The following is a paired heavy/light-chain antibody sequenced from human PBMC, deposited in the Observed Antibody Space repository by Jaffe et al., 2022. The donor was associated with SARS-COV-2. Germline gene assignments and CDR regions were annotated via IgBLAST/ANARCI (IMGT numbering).Light chain of an antibody. Sequence: EVVLTQSPGTLSLSPGERAALSCRASQSVSSSSLAWYQQKPGQAPRLLIYGASSRATGIPDRFSGSGSGTDFTLTISRLEPEDFAVYHCQQYGSLPRTFGQGTKVEMK. CDR2: GAS. CDR3: QQYGSLPRT. J-gene: IGKJ2*01. V-gene: IGKV3-20*01. CDR1: QSVSSSS.
Heavy chain of an antibody. CDR1: GLTFSNYG. J-gene: IGHJ4*02. CDR2: SGSAGAT. V-gene: IGHV3-23*01. Sequence: EVQVLESGGGLVQPGGSLRLSCAASGLTFSNYGVTWVRQAPGKGLEWVSGSGSAGATYYADSVKGRFIISRDNSKNTVYLQMNSLRAEDTALYYCTKSQGYYDYWGQGTLVTVSS. CDR3: TKSQGYYDY.